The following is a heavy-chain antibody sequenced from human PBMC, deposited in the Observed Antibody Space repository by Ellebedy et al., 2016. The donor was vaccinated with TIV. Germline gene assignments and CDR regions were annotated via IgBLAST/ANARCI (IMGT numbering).Heavy chain of an antibody. CDR2: ISFCVTTV. CDR1: GFTFSNYY. Sequence: GESLKISCAASGFTFSNYYMSWIRQAPGKGLEWISYISFCVTTVYYADSVKGRFTISRDNAKNSLYLQMNSLRGEDTAMYYCARVRQGSGGYNFWGQGTLVTVSS. V-gene: IGHV3-11*01. CDR3: ARVRQGSGGYNF. J-gene: IGHJ4*02. D-gene: IGHD5-12*01.